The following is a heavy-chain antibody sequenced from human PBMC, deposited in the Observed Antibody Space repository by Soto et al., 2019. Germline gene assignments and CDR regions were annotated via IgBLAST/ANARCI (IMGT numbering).Heavy chain of an antibody. J-gene: IGHJ4*02. CDR2: IWYDGSNK. D-gene: IGHD5-18*01. Sequence: LGGSLRLSCAASGFTFSSSGMHWVRQAPGKGLEWVAVIWYDGSNKYYADSMKGRFSISRDNSKNTLYLQMNSLRAEDTAVYYCARSGYSYSNPLDYWGQGTLVTVSS. CDR3: ARSGYSYSNPLDY. V-gene: IGHV3-33*01. CDR1: GFTFSSSG.